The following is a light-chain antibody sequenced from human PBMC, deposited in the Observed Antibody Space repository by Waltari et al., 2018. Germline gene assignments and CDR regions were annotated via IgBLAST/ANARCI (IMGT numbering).Light chain of an antibody. CDR2: KAS. Sequence: DIQMTQSPSTLSASVGDSVTITCRASPSISSWLALYQQKPGKAPKLLIDKASNLESGVPSRFSGSGSGTEFTLTISSLQPDDFATYYCQQYNTYSGTFGQGTKVEIK. V-gene: IGKV1-5*03. CDR1: PSISSW. J-gene: IGKJ1*01. CDR3: QQYNTYSGT.